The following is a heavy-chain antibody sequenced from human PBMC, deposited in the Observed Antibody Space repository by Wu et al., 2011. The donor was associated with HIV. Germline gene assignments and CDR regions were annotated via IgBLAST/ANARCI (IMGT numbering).Heavy chain of an antibody. CDR2: INPHSGGT. CDR1: GYTFTGYY. CDR3: ARDPYSSSFYYYYFMDV. V-gene: IGHV1-2*02. Sequence: QVQLVQSGAEVKKPGASVKVSCKASGYTFTGYYMHWLRQAPGQGLEWMGWINPHSGGTNFAQKFQGRVTMTRDTSITTAYMELSRLRSDDTAVYYXARDPYSSSFYYYYFMDVWGKGTTVTVSS. D-gene: IGHD6-6*01. J-gene: IGHJ6*03.